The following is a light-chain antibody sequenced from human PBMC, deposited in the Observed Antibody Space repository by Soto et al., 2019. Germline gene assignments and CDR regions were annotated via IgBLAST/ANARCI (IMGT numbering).Light chain of an antibody. CDR1: SSDVGSYNL. Sequence: QSALTQPASVSGSPGQSITISCTGTSSDVGSYNLVSWYQQQPGKAPKLMIYEGTKRPSGVSNRFSGSKSGNTASLTISGLQAEDEADYYCCSYAGSYSWVFGGGTKVTVL. CDR2: EGT. CDR3: CSYAGSYSWV. V-gene: IGLV2-23*01. J-gene: IGLJ3*02.